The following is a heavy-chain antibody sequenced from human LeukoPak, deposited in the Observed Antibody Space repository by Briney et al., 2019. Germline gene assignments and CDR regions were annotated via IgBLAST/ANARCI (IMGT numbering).Heavy chain of an antibody. D-gene: IGHD6-13*01. Sequence: PGGSLRLSCAASGFTFSSYSMNWVRQAPGKGLEWVSVIYSGGSTYYADSVKGRFTISRDNSKNTLYLQMNSLRAEDTAVYYCASSWQQLGNFDYWGQGTLVTVSS. V-gene: IGHV3-66*01. CDR2: IYSGGST. CDR1: GFTFSSYS. CDR3: ASSWQQLGNFDY. J-gene: IGHJ4*02.